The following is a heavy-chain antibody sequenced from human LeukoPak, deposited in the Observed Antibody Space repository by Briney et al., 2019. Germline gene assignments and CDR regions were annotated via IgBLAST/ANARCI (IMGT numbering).Heavy chain of an antibody. CDR2: INPTGGST. D-gene: IGHD6-19*01. Sequence: ASVKVSCKASGYTFTSYYMHWVRQAPGEGLEWMGIINPTGGSTSYAQKFQGRVTMTRDTSTSTAYMELRSLRSDDTAVYYCARDRRQQWLVRPKDYWGQGTLVTVSS. J-gene: IGHJ4*02. CDR1: GYTFTSYY. V-gene: IGHV1-46*01. CDR3: ARDRRQQWLVRPKDY.